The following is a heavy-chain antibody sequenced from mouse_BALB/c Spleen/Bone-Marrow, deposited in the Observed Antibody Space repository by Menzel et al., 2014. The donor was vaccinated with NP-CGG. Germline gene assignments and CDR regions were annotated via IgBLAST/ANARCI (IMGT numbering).Heavy chain of an antibody. CDR2: INSNGDNT. CDR1: GFTFSSYY. J-gene: IGHJ2*01. CDR3: AGSYYGSTFDY. D-gene: IGHD1-1*01. Sequence: EVKLMESGGGLVKLGGSLKLSCAASGFTFSSYYMSWVRRTPEKRLELVAAINSNGDNTYYPDTVKGRFTISRDNAKNTLYLQMSSLKSEDTALYYCAGSYYGSTFDYWGQGTTLTVSS. V-gene: IGHV5-6-2*01.